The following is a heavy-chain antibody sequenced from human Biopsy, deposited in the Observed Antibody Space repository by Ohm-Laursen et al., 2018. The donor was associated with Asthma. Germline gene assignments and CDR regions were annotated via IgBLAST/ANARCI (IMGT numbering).Heavy chain of an antibody. CDR2: ISYDGSSI. CDR1: RFTYA. D-gene: IGHD6-19*01. CDR3: AREGVAGTHIED. J-gene: IGHJ4*02. Sequence: SLRLSCAASRFTYAMHWVRQAPGRGLEWVAVISYDGSSIYYADSVKGRFTISRDNSKNTLSLQMNSLTAEDTAVYYCAREGVAGTHIEDWGQGTLVTVSS. V-gene: IGHV3-30-3*01.